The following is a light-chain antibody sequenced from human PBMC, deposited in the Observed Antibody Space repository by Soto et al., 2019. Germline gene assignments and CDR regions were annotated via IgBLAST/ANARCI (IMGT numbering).Light chain of an antibody. J-gene: IGLJ2*01. CDR2: LNSDGSH. Sequence: QLVLTQSPSASASLGASVTLTCTLSSGHSSYAIAWHQQQPEKDPRYLMKLNSDGSHNKGDGIPDRFSGSSSGAERYLTISSLQSEDEADYYCQTWGTDCSVVFGGGTQLTVL. CDR3: QTWGTDCSVV. CDR1: SGHSSYA. V-gene: IGLV4-69*01.